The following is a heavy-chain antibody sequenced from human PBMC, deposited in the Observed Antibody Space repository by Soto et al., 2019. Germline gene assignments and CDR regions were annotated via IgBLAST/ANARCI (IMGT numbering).Heavy chain of an antibody. CDR1: GYSFADYY. CDR2: INPDSGGT. J-gene: IGHJ6*02. D-gene: IGHD4-17*01. V-gene: IGHV1-2*02. Sequence: QVQLVQSGAEVKKPGASVKVSCKASGYSFADYYMHWVRQAPGQGLEWMGWINPDSGGTNYAQKFQGRVTMTRDWSITTAYMELTGLRSDDTAVYYCARDQMTTVTINDYYGMDVWGQGTTVTVSS. CDR3: ARDQMTTVTINDYYGMDV.